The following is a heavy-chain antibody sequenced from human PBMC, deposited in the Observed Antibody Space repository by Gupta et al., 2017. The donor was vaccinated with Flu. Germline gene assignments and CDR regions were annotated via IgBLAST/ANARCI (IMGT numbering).Heavy chain of an antibody. CDR3: AGDDYLKHSYRGMDV. J-gene: IGHJ6*02. CDR2: ISGDGGNT. Sequence: SSAMSWVRQAPGKGPEWGACISGDGGNTYYADVVKGRFTIYRDNPKRTLFLQLNSLRVDDLAVYYCAGDDYLKHSYRGMDVWGQGTKVTVSS. V-gene: IGHV3-23*01. CDR1: SSA. D-gene: IGHD3-16*01.